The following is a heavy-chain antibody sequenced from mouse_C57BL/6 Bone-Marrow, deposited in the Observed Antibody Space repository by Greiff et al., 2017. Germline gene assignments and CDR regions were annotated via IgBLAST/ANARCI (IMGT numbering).Heavy chain of an antibody. CDR3: ARHHYGSSMDY. D-gene: IGHD1-1*01. CDR2: IYPSDSET. V-gene: IGHV1-61*01. J-gene: IGHJ4*01. CDR1: GYTFTSYW. Sequence: VQLQQPGAELVRPGSSVKLSCKASGYTFTSYWMDWVKQRPGQGLEWIGNIYPSDSETHYNQKFKDKATLTVDKSSSTAYMQLRSLTSEDSAGYYCARHHYGSSMDYWGQGTSVTVSS.